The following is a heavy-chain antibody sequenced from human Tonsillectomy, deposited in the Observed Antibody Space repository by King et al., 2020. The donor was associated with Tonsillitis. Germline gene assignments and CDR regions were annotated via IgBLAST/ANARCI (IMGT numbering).Heavy chain of an antibody. J-gene: IGHJ4*02. V-gene: IGHV3-73*02. CDR1: GFSFSGST. D-gene: IGHD1-7*01. Sequence: VQLVESGGGLVQPGGSLKLSCAASGFSFSGSTVHWVRQASGKGLEWVGHIRSRADTYATAYSASLKGRFTISRDDSKNTAYLQMNSLKTEDTAMYYCSRHAAGNLYPFDYWGPGTLVTVSS. CDR3: SRHAAGNLYPFDY. CDR2: IRSRADTYAT.